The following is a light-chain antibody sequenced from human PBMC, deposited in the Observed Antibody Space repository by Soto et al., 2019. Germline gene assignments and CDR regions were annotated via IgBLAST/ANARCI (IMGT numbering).Light chain of an antibody. CDR1: QSVADN. Sequence: EVVMTQSPATLSVSPGERVTLSCRSSQSVADNLAWFQQKPGQGPRLLIYGASTRATGIPARFSGSGSETDFTLTITSLRSEDSAVYHCQQYNNWPITFGQGIRLDI. CDR2: GAS. CDR3: QQYNNWPIT. V-gene: IGKV3-15*01. J-gene: IGKJ5*01.